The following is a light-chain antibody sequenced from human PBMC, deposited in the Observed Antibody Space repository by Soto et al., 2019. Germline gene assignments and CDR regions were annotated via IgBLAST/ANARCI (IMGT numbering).Light chain of an antibody. V-gene: IGLV1-40*01. CDR1: SSNIGAGYD. Sequence: QSVLTQPPSVSGAPGQRVTICCTGSSSNIGAGYDVHWYQQLPGTAPKLLIYANINRPSGLPDRFSGSRSGTSASLAITGLQAEDEGDYYCQSYDSSLSGSLFGGGTKLTVL. CDR2: ANI. J-gene: IGLJ2*01. CDR3: QSYDSSLSGSL.